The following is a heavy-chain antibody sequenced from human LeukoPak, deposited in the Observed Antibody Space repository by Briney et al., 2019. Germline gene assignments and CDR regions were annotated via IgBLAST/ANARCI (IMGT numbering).Heavy chain of an antibody. CDR3: ARNNGMDV. V-gene: IGHV3-7*03. Sequence: GGSLRLSCAASGFALSSHWMTWVRQAPGRGPEWVANVNRDGSETYYLDSAKGRFTISKDNVKNSLYLQMNSLRAEDTALYHCARNNGMDVWGQGTTVIVSS. CDR2: VNRDGSET. J-gene: IGHJ6*02. CDR1: GFALSSHW.